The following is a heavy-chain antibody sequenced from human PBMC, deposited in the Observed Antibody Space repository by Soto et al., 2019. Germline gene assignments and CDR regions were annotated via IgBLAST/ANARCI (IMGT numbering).Heavy chain of an antibody. D-gene: IGHD1-26*01. V-gene: IGHV4-59*12. CDR1: NGSIRGFY. J-gene: IGHJ4*02. CDR3: VRVGVGIGNHFDS. Sequence: SETLSLTCSVSNGSIRGFYWTWIRQPPGKILEWIGYIHYSGRTDYNPSLTSRATMSVDTSRNQFSLNLKSITAADTAVYYCVRVGVGIGNHFDSWGRGTLVTVSS. CDR2: IHYSGRT.